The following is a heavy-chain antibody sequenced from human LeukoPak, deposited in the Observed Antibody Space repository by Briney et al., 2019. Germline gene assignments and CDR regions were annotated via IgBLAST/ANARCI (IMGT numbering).Heavy chain of an antibody. CDR1: GYTFTSYD. D-gene: IGHD6-25*01. Sequence: ASVKVSYKASGYTFTSYDINWVRQATGQGLEWMGWMNPNSGNTGYAQKFQGRVTMTRNTSISTAYMELSSLRSEDTAVYYCARGSSSGGYYGMDVWGQGTTVTVSS. J-gene: IGHJ6*02. CDR2: MNPNSGNT. V-gene: IGHV1-8*01. CDR3: ARGSSSGGYYGMDV.